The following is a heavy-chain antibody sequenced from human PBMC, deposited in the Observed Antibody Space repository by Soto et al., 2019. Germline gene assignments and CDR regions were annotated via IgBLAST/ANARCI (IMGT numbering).Heavy chain of an antibody. V-gene: IGHV3-48*03. D-gene: IGHD1-26*01. CDR1: GFTLRSYE. CDR3: ALPKGTWEYYGMDV. Sequence: PGGSLRLSCTASGFTLRSYEMNWVRQAPGKGLEWVSYISSSVAIIYYADSVKGRFTISRDNAKNPLYLQMNSLRAEDTAVYYCALPKGTWEYYGMDVWGQGTKVTVSS. J-gene: IGHJ6*02. CDR2: ISSSVAII.